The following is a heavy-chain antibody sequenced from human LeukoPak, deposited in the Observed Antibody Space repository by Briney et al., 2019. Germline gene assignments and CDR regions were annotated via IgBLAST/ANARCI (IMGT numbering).Heavy chain of an antibody. J-gene: IGHJ5*02. Sequence: GGSLRLSCAASGFTFSTFAMSWVRQAPGKGLEWVSPISGSGGGTYYADSVKGRLTISRDNSKNTLYLQMSSLRAEDTAVYYCAKAFSAYENWPPNWFDPWGQGTLVTVSS. CDR2: ISGSGGGT. V-gene: IGHV3-23*01. CDR3: AKAFSAYENWPPNWFDP. CDR1: GFTFSTFA. D-gene: IGHD5-12*01.